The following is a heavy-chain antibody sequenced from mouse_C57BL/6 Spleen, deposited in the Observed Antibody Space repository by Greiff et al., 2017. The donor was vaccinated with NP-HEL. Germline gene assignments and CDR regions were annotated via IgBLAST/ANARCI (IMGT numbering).Heavy chain of an antibody. V-gene: IGHV1-7*01. Sequence: QVHVKQSGAELAKPGASVKLSCKASGYTFTSYWMHWVKQRPGQGLEWIGYINPSSGYTKYNQKFKDKATLTADKSSSTAYMQLSSLTYEDSAVYYCATSYVGYAMDYWGQGTSVTVSS. J-gene: IGHJ4*01. D-gene: IGHD1-1*01. CDR2: INPSSGYT. CDR1: GYTFTSYW. CDR3: ATSYVGYAMDY.